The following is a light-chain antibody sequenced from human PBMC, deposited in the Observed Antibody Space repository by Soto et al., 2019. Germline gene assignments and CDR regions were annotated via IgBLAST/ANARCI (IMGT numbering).Light chain of an antibody. CDR1: QSLLHRDGHTY. CDR3: RQTLKFWT. CDR2: LTS. J-gene: IGKJ1*01. Sequence: DIVMTQSPLSLSVTPGEPASISCRSSQSLLHRDGHTYLDWYLQKPGQSPQLLIYLTSNRASGVPYGVSGSGSGTDFTLRISSVEAEDVGVYYCRQTLKFWTFGQGTKVAIK. V-gene: IGKV2-28*01.